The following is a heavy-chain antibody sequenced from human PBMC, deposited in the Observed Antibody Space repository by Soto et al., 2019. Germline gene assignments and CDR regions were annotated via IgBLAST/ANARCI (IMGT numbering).Heavy chain of an antibody. CDR3: AKVMAAPDYFDS. D-gene: IGHD6-13*01. CDR2: ISGSGGST. J-gene: IGHJ4*02. CDR1: GFTFRSYS. V-gene: IGHV3-23*01. Sequence: PGGSLSLSCAASGFTFRSYSMNWVRQAPGKGLEWVSVISGSGGSTSYADSVKGRFTTSRDNSKNTLYLQMSSLRAEDTAVYFCAKVMAAPDYFDSWGQGTLVTVSS.